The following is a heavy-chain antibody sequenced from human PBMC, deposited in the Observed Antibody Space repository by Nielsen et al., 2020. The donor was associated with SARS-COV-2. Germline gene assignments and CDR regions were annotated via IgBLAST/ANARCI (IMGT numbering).Heavy chain of an antibody. V-gene: IGHV4-34*01. J-gene: IGHJ4*02. CDR2: INHSGSA. CDR3: ARGHYGDYVD. CDR1: GGSFSGYY. D-gene: IGHD4-17*01. Sequence: SETLSLTCAVYGGSFSGYYKTWIRQPPGKGLEWIGEINHSGSAKYLNSRVTISVDTSKSQLYLKLTSVTAADTAVYDCARGHYGDYVDWGQGTLVTVSS.